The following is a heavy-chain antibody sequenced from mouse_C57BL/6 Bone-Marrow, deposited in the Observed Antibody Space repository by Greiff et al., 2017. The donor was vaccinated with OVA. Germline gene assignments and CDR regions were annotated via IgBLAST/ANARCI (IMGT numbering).Heavy chain of an antibody. J-gene: IGHJ3*01. CDR1: GFTFSDYG. Sequence: DVHLVESGGGLVKPGGSLKLSCAASGFTFSDYGMHWVRQAPEKGLEWVAYISSGSSTIYYADTVKSRFTISRDNAKNTLFLQMTSLRSEDTAMYYCATGYGGAWFAYWGQGTLVTVSA. CDR3: ATGYGGAWFAY. V-gene: IGHV5-17*01. D-gene: IGHD2-2*01. CDR2: ISSGSSTI.